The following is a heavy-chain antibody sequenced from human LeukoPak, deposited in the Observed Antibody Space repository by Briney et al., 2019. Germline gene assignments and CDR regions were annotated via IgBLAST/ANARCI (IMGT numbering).Heavy chain of an antibody. CDR3: AKDISSGWPYCFDY. Sequence: PGGSLRLSCAASGFTFSNYWLHWVRQAPGKGLVWVSRINSDGINTSYADSVKGRFTISRDNAKNTLYLQMNSLRAEDTAVYYCAKDISSGWPYCFDYWAREPWSPSPQ. CDR2: INSDGINT. CDR1: GFTFSNYW. V-gene: IGHV3-74*01. J-gene: IGHJ4*02. D-gene: IGHD6-19*01.